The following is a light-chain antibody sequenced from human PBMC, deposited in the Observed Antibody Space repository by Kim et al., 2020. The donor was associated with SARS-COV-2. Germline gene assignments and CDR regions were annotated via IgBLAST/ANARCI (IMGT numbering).Light chain of an antibody. J-gene: IGLJ3*02. V-gene: IGLV6-57*02. CDR2: EDT. CDR1: SSSMSSDY. Sequence: VTNSCTSSSSSMSSDYVQWYQQRPGSAPTTVIYEDTQRPSGVPDRFSGSIDSSSNSASLTISGLKTEDEADYYCQSYDSSNLWVFGGGTQLTVL. CDR3: QSYDSSNLWV.